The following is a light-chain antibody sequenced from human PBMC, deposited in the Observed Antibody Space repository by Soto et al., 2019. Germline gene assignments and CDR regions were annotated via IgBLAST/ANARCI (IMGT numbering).Light chain of an antibody. V-gene: IGKV3-15*01. CDR1: QSVGRN. J-gene: IGKJ3*01. CDR3: QEYGKWPRFT. Sequence: EIVVTQSPGILSVSPGDRATLSCRASQSVGRNLAWYQQKPGQAPTLLIYAASTRATGLPARFSGSGSGTDFTLTISSLQSEDFGVYYCQEYGKWPRFTVGPGTRVDIK. CDR2: AAS.